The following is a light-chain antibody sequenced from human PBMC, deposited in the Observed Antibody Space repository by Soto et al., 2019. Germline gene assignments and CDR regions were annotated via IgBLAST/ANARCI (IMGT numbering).Light chain of an antibody. Sequence: QSALTQPPSASGSPGQSVTISCTGTSSDVGGYNYVSWYQQHPGKVPKLLIHEVIKRPSGVPDRYSGSKSGNTASLTVSGLQAEDEADYYCSSYAGGNRVFGGGTKLTVL. CDR3: SSYAGGNRV. J-gene: IGLJ3*02. V-gene: IGLV2-8*01. CDR1: SSDVGGYNY. CDR2: EVI.